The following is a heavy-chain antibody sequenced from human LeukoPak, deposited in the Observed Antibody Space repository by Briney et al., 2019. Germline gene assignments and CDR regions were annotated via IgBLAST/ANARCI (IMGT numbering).Heavy chain of an antibody. V-gene: IGHV3-64D*09. Sequence: PGGSLRLSCSASGFTFSSYVMHWVRQAPGKGLEYVSAISSNGGSTYYADSVKGRFTISRDNSKNTLYLQMSSMGAEDTAVYYCVKPPYSSSTSPFDYWGQGTLVTVSS. CDR3: VKPPYSSSTSPFDY. CDR2: ISSNGGST. CDR1: GFTFSSYV. D-gene: IGHD6-13*01. J-gene: IGHJ4*02.